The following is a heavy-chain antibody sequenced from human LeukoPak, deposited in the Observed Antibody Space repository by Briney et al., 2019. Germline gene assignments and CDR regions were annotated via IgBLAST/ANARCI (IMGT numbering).Heavy chain of an antibody. Sequence: HTGGSLRLSCAASGFTFSRHSINWVRQAPGKGLEWVANIKQDGSEQHYVDSVKGRFTISRDNAKNSLYLQMNSLRAEDTAVYYCARDFKGGGGYYGYYYYYMDVWGKGTTVTVSS. CDR3: ARDFKGGGGYYGYYYYYMDV. CDR2: IKQDGSEQ. D-gene: IGHD1-26*01. CDR1: GFTFSRHS. J-gene: IGHJ6*03. V-gene: IGHV3-7*01.